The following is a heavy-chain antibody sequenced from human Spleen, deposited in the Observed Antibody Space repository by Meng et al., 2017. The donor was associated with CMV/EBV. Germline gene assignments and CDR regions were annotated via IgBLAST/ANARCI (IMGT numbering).Heavy chain of an antibody. Sequence: GESLKISCAASGFTFSDYYMSWIRQAPGKGLEWVSYISSSGSTIYYADSVKGRFTISRDNAKNSLYLQMNSLRAEDTAVYYCARDQYCSSTSCYLLDPWGQGTLVTVSS. CDR3: ARDQYCSSTSCYLLDP. D-gene: IGHD2-2*01. J-gene: IGHJ5*02. CDR2: ISSSGSTI. CDR1: GFTFSDYY. V-gene: IGHV3-11*04.